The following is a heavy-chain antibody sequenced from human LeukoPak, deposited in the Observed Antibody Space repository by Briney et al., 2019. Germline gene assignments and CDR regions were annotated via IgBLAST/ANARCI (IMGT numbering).Heavy chain of an antibody. J-gene: IGHJ5*02. D-gene: IGHD3-10*01. Sequence: SETLSLTCTVSGGSLSSYSTWIRPPAGKGLEWIGRIYGSGSTDYNPSLKRRVTMSIDTSKNQFSLNLISVTAADAAVYDCARDSGTTGEVKFDPWGQGTLVTVSS. CDR1: GGSLSSYS. CDR3: ARDSGTTGEVKFDP. V-gene: IGHV4-4*07. CDR2: IYGSGST.